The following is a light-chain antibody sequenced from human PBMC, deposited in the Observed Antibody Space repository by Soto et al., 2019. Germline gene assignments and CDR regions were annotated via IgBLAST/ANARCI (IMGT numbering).Light chain of an antibody. V-gene: IGKV3-20*01. J-gene: IGKJ2*01. CDR2: AAS. Sequence: EIVLTQSPGTLSLSPGEGATLSCRASQSISSSYFAWYQHKPGQAPRLLIYAASSRATGIPDRFSGSGSGTDSTLTISRLEPEDFAVYYCQLYGSSHMFSFGQGTKLEIK. CDR3: QLYGSSHMFS. CDR1: QSISSSY.